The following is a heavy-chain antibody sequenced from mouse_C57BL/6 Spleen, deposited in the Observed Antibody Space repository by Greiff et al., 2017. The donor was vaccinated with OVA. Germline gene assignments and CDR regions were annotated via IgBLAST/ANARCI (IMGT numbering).Heavy chain of an antibody. V-gene: IGHV1-82*01. CDR3: ARGYYGSYDYAMDY. J-gene: IGHJ4*01. D-gene: IGHD2-1*01. Sequence: VKLQESGPELVKPGASVKISCKASGYAFSSSWMNWVKQRPGKGLEWIGRIYPGDGDTNYNGKFKGKATLTADKSSSTAYMQLSSLTSEDSAVYFCARGYYGSYDYAMDYWGQGTSVTVSS. CDR1: GYAFSSSW. CDR2: IYPGDGDT.